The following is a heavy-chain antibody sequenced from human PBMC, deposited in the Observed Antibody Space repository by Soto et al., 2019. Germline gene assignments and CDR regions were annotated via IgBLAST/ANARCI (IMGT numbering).Heavy chain of an antibody. CDR2: ISGSGGST. CDR3: AHRSGTAKGQLGD. CDR1: GFTFSSYA. Sequence: EVQLLESGGGLVQPGGSLRLSCAASGFTFSSYAMSWVRQAPGKGLEWVSAISGSGGSTYYADSVKGRFTISRDNAKNALYLQMNSLRADDTAVYYCAHRSGTAKGQLGDWGQGPLVTVSS. J-gene: IGHJ4*02. V-gene: IGHV3-23*01. D-gene: IGHD6-13*01.